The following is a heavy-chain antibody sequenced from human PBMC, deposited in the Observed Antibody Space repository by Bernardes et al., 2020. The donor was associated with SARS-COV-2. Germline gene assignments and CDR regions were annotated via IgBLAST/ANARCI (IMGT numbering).Heavy chain of an antibody. CDR1: GYTFTRYG. D-gene: IGHD6-13*01. CDR2: INVYNGNT. J-gene: IGHJ4*02. V-gene: IGHV1-18*01. Sequence: ASVKVSCKASGYTFTRYGISWVRQAPGQGLEWMGWINVYNGNTNYAQKLQDRVTMTTDTSTSTAYMELRSLRSDDTAVYYCARDSVAAPAPRFASFGYWGQGTLVTVSS. CDR3: ARDSVAAPAPRFASFGY.